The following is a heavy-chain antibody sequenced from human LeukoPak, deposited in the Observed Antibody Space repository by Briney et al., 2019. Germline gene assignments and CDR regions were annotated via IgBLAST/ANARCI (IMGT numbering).Heavy chain of an antibody. CDR1: GYKFTNYW. CDR3: ARQDIAARPPDAY. V-gene: IGHV5-51*01. CDR2: VYPADSDT. Sequence: GESLKISCRGSGYKFTNYWIAWVRQMPGKGLEWMGIVYPADSDTRYSPSFQGQVTMSANKSISTAYLQWNSLKASDTAMYYCARQDIAARPPDAYWGQGTLVTVSS. D-gene: IGHD6-6*01. J-gene: IGHJ4*02.